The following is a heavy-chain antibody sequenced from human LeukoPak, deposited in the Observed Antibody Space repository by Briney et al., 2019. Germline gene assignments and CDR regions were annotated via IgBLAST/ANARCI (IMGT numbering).Heavy chain of an antibody. CDR3: ARAHSSSSTFDL. V-gene: IGHV3-33*01. Sequence: PGRSLRLYCAASGFTFSDYDIHWVRQAPGQGLEWVALIWYDGSKKYYADSVKGRFTISRDNTKNTLYLQLNSLRADDTAVYYCARAHSSSSTFDLWGQGTLVTVSS. CDR2: IWYDGSKK. J-gene: IGHJ4*02. D-gene: IGHD6-6*01. CDR1: GFTFSDYD.